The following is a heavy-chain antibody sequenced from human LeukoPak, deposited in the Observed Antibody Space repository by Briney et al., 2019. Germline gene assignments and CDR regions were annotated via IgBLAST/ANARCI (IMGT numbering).Heavy chain of an antibody. CDR2: ISAYNGNT. CDR3: ARGRDYYDSSGYYETPFDY. Sequence: GASVKVSCKASGYTFTIYGISWVRQAPGQGLEWMGWISAYNGNTNYAQKLQGRVTMTTDTSTSTAYMELRSLRSDDTAVYYCARGRDYYDSSGYYETPFDYWGQGTLVTVSS. V-gene: IGHV1-18*01. CDR1: GYTFTIYG. D-gene: IGHD3-22*01. J-gene: IGHJ4*02.